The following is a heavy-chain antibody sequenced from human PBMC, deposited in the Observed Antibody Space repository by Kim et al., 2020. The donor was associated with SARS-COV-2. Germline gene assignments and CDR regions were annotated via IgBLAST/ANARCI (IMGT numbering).Heavy chain of an antibody. CDR2: IYTSGST. Sequence: SETLSLTCTVSGGSISSGSYYWSWIRQPAGKGLEWIGRIYTSGSTNYNPSLKSRVTISVDTSKNQFSLKLSSVTAADTAVYYCARGTGTTGLFDYWGQGTLVTVSS. J-gene: IGHJ4*02. D-gene: IGHD1-7*01. CDR1: GGSISSGSYY. V-gene: IGHV4-61*02. CDR3: ARGTGTTGLFDY.